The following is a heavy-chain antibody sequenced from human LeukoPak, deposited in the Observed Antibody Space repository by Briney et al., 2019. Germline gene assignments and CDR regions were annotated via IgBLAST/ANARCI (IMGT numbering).Heavy chain of an antibody. CDR2: IYYSGST. Sequence: KPSETLSLTCTVSGGSISSSSYYWGWIRQPPGKGLEWIGSIYYSGSTYYNPSLKSRVTISVDTSKNQFSLKLRSVTAADTAVYYCARHSGPKVQEYSGGLDAFDIWGQGTMVTVSS. D-gene: IGHD1-26*01. CDR3: ARHSGPKVQEYSGGLDAFDI. V-gene: IGHV4-39*01. J-gene: IGHJ3*02. CDR1: GGSISSSSYY.